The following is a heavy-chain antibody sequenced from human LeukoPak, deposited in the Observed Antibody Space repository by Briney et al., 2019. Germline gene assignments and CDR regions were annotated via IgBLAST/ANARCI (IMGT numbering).Heavy chain of an antibody. Sequence: ASVKVSCKASGGTFSSYAISWVRQAPRQGLEWMGRIIPILGIANYAQKFQGRVTITADKSTSTAYMELSSLRSEDTAVYYCARDLNYYDSDSRYWGQGTLVTVSS. V-gene: IGHV1-69*04. J-gene: IGHJ4*02. CDR1: GGTFSSYA. CDR3: ARDLNYYDSDSRY. CDR2: IIPILGIA. D-gene: IGHD3-22*01.